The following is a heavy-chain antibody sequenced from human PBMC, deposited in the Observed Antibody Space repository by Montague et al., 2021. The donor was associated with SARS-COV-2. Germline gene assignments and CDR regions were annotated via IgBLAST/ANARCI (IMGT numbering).Heavy chain of an antibody. V-gene: IGHV4-59*13. CDR1: GGSINNYY. CDR3: ARRGGGEVFARFMYWYFDV. J-gene: IGHJ2*01. CDR2: IYYSGSVTT. Sequence: SETLSLTCSVSGGSINNYYWCWVRQSPGKGLEWIGYIYYSGSVTTSYNPSLKSQVSISVDTSENQFSLKWTSVTAADTAVYYCARRGGGEVFARFMYWYFDVWSRGSLVTVSS. D-gene: IGHD2-21*01.